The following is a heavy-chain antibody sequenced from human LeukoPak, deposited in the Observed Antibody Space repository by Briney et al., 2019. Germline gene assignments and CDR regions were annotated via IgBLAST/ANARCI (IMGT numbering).Heavy chain of an antibody. J-gene: IGHJ4*02. CDR3: ARAAYEFDY. CDR2: ISSSGSTI. V-gene: IGHV3-48*03. D-gene: IGHD5-12*01. Sequence: GGSLRLSCAASGFTFSSYEMNWVRQAPGKGLEWVSYISSSGSTIYYADSVKGRLTISRDNAKNSLYLQMNSLRAEDTAVYYCARAAYEFDYWGQGTLVTVSS. CDR1: GFTFSSYE.